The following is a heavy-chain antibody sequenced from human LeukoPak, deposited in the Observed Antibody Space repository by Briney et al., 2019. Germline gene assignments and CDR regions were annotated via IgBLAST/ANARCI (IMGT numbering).Heavy chain of an antibody. CDR3: AKDLEYSSSSDGMDV. V-gene: IGHV3-9*01. Sequence: GGSLRLSCAASGFTFDDYAMHWVRQAPGKGLESVSGISWNSGSIGYADSVKGRFTISRDNAKNSLYLQMNSLRAEDTALYYCAKDLEYSSSSDGMDVWGQGTTVTVSS. CDR1: GFTFDDYA. D-gene: IGHD6-6*01. CDR2: ISWNSGSI. J-gene: IGHJ6*02.